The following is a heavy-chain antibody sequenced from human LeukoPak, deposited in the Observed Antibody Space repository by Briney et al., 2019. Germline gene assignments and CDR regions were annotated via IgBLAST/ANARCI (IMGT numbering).Heavy chain of an antibody. CDR2: INPNSGGT. J-gene: IGHJ3*02. V-gene: IGHV1-2*06. D-gene: IGHD6-6*01. CDR1: GYTFTGYY. CDR3: AREDSSSSGAFDI. Sequence: ASVKVSCKASGYTFTGYYMHWVRQAPGQGLEWMGQINPNSGGTNYAQKFQGRVTMTRDTSISTAHMELSRLRSDDTAVYYCAREDSSSSGAFDIWGQGTMVTVSS.